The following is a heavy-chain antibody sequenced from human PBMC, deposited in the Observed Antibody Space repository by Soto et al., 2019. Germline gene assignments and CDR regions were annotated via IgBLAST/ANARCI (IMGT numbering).Heavy chain of an antibody. CDR3: AKDGYGDYVAAWYFDL. V-gene: IGHV3-23*01. D-gene: IGHD4-17*01. J-gene: IGHJ2*01. CDR2: ISGSGGST. Sequence: GGSLRLSCAASGFTFSSYAMSWVRQAPGKGLEWVSAISGSGGSTYYADSVKGRFTISRDNSKNTLYLQMNSLRAEDTAVYYCAKDGYGDYVAAWYFDLWGRGTLVTVSS. CDR1: GFTFSSYA.